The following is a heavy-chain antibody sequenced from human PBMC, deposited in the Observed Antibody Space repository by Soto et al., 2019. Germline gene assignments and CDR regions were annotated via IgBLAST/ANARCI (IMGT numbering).Heavy chain of an antibody. CDR2: IDPTSSSR. V-gene: IGHV3-48*02. CDR1: GFSFSSYS. D-gene: IGHD7-27*01. J-gene: IGHJ3*01. CDR3: ASDRLTGDAREAFDV. Sequence: EAQLVESGGGLVQPGGSLRLSCVASGFSFSSYSVSWVRQAPGKGLEWISYIDPTSSSRYYADSVKGRFAISIDNAENPLYLQVNSLRDEETALYYCASDRLTGDAREAFDVWGQVTMVTVSS.